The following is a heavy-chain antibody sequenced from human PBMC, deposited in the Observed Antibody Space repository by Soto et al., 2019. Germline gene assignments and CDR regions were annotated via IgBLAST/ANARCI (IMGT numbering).Heavy chain of an antibody. CDR3: ARTWERITIFGVVTGNWFDP. CDR2: ISADNGNT. CDR1: GYRFSSYG. J-gene: IGHJ5*02. V-gene: IGHV1-18*04. D-gene: IGHD3-3*01. Sequence: VASVKLSCKASGYRFSSYGVSWVRQAPGQGLEWMGWISADNGNTDYAQKLQGRVTMTTDTSTSTAYMELRSLRSDDTAVYYCARTWERITIFGVVTGNWFDPWGQGTLVTVSS.